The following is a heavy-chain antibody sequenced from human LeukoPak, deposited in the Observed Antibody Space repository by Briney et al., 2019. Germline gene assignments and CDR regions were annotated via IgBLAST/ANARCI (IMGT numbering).Heavy chain of an antibody. D-gene: IGHD3-22*01. V-gene: IGHV3-23*01. Sequence: GGSLRLSCAASGFTFSSYAMSWVRQAPGKGLEWVSAISGSGGSTYYADSVKGRFTISRDNSKNTPYLQMNSLRAEDTAVYYCAKDEGSKYYYDSSGYLGLYFDYWGQGTLVTVSS. CDR3: AKDEGSKYYYDSSGYLGLYFDY. CDR2: ISGSGGST. J-gene: IGHJ4*02. CDR1: GFTFSSYA.